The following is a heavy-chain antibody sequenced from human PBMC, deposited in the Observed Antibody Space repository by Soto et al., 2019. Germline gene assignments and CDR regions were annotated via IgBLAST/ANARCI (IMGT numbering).Heavy chain of an antibody. D-gene: IGHD6-19*01. V-gene: IGHV4-59*01. Sequence: SETLSLTCTVSGGSISNYYWSWIRQPPGKGLEWIGYIYYSGSTNYNPSLKSRVTISVDTSKNQFSLKLSSVTAADTAVYYCARLAVAGTGDYWGQGTLVTVSS. J-gene: IGHJ4*02. CDR2: IYYSGST. CDR1: GGSISNYY. CDR3: ARLAVAGTGDY.